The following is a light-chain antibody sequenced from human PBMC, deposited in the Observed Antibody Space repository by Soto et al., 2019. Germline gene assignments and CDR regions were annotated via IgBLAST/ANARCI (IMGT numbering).Light chain of an antibody. V-gene: IGKV1-39*01. J-gene: IGKJ1*01. CDR3: QQLNSSPRT. CDR2: AAF. CDR1: QTINTY. Sequence: DIQMTQSPSSLSASVGDRVTITCRASQTINTYLNWYQQKLGKAPKLLIYAAFTLQSGVPSRFSGSGSGTDFTLTISSLQPEDFATYYCQQLNSSPRTFGQGTKVEIK.